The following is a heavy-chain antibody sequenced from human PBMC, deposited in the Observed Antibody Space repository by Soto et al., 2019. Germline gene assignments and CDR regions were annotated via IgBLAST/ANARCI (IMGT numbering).Heavy chain of an antibody. CDR3: ARPREAGKNYYGVDV. V-gene: IGHV5-51*01. CDR2: IYPGDSDT. J-gene: IGHJ6*02. D-gene: IGHD6-19*01. CDR1: GFSFTTYW. Sequence: PGESLKISCKGSGFSFTTYWIAWVRQMPGKGLEWMGIIYPGDSDTRYSPSFQGQVTISADKSISTAYLQWSSLKASDTAMYYCARPREAGKNYYGVDVWSQGTTVTVSS.